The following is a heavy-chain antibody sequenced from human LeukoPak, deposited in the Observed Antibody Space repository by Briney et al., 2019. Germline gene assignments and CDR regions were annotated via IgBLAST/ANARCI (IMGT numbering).Heavy chain of an antibody. CDR2: IHPTSGDT. Sequence: ASVKVSCKASGYTFTDHHMHWVQQAPGQGLEWMGWIHPTSGDTKYAQKFQGRVTMTRDTSISTAYMQLSRLISDDTAVYYCARGTFDPWGQGTLVTVSS. V-gene: IGHV1-2*02. J-gene: IGHJ5*02. CDR3: ARGTFDP. CDR1: GYTFTDHH.